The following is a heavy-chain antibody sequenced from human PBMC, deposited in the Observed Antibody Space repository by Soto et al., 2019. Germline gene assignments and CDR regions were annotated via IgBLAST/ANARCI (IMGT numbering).Heavy chain of an antibody. J-gene: IGHJ6*01. Sequence: QVQLVQSGAEVKKPGASVKVSCKASGYTFTGYYMHWVRQAPGQGLEWMGWINPNSGGTNYAQKFQGWVTMTRDTSISTAYMELSRLRSDDTAVYYCARDENAYTRPAAAGTNVAVYYGMDVW. CDR2: INPNSGGT. V-gene: IGHV1-2*04. CDR3: ARDENAYTRPAAAGTNVAVYYGMDV. CDR1: GYTFTGYY. D-gene: IGHD6-13*01.